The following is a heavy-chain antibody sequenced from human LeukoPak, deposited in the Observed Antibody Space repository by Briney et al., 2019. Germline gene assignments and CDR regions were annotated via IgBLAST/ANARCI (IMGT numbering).Heavy chain of an antibody. J-gene: IGHJ3*02. Sequence: ASVKVSCKASGYTFTGYYMHWVRQAPGQGLEWMGWINPNSGGTNYAQKFQGRVTMTRDTSTSTAYMELRSLRSDDTAVYYCARDPTLREPYCSSTSCPGGDAFDIWGQGTMVTVSS. D-gene: IGHD2-2*01. CDR3: ARDPTLREPYCSSTSCPGGDAFDI. CDR1: GYTFTGYY. V-gene: IGHV1-2*02. CDR2: INPNSGGT.